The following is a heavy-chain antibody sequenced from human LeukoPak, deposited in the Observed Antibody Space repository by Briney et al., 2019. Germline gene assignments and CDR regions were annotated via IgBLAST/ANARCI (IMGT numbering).Heavy chain of an antibody. J-gene: IGHJ4*02. Sequence: ASVKVSCKASGGTFSSYAISWVRQAPGQGLEWMGGIIPIFGTANYAQKFQGRVTITTDESTSTAYMELSSLRSEDTAVYYCARGNSGSYFNYFDYWGQGTLVTVSS. CDR1: GGTFSSYA. CDR3: ARGNSGSYFNYFDY. D-gene: IGHD1-26*01. V-gene: IGHV1-69*05. CDR2: IIPIFGTA.